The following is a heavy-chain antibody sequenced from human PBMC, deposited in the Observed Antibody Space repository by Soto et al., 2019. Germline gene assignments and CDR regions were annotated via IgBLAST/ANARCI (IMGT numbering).Heavy chain of an antibody. CDR3: ARDRDFGVVSMDV. CDR1: GGSIISDDYY. V-gene: IGHV4-31*03. D-gene: IGHD3-3*01. CDR2: IYYSGAT. Sequence: SETLSLTCTVSGGSIISDDYYWSWIRQRPGKGLEWIGYIYYSGATYYNPSLKSRITISVDTSKNQFSLKLSSVTAADTAVYYCARDRDFGVVSMDVWGIGTTVTVSS. J-gene: IGHJ6*03.